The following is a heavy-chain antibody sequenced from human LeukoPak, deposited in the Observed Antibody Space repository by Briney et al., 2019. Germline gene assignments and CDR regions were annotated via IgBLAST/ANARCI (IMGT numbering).Heavy chain of an antibody. J-gene: IGHJ5*02. CDR2: ISGSGSST. Sequence: PGGSLRLSCAASGFTFNTYAMTWVRQAPGKGLEWVSGISGSGSSTYYADSVKGRFTISRDNSKNTLDLHMSSLRDEDTAIYYCVRGGPYGYPSRGWFYPWGQGALVSFSS. CDR3: VRGGPYGYPSRGWFYP. V-gene: IGHV3-23*01. D-gene: IGHD5-24*01. CDR1: GFTFNTYA.